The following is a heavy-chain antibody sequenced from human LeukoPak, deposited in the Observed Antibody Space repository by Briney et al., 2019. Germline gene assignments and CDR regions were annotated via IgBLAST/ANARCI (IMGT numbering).Heavy chain of an antibody. CDR1: GYTFTSYG. CDR3: AKEQLWSYSGSYSYYFDY. CDR2: ISAYNGNT. J-gene: IGHJ4*02. D-gene: IGHD3-10*01. Sequence: ASVKVSCKASGYTFTSYGISWVRQAPGQGLEWMGWISAYNGNTNYAQKLQGRVTMTTDTSTSTAYMELRSLRSDDTAVYYCAKEQLWSYSGSYSYYFDYWGQGTLVTVSS. V-gene: IGHV1-18*01.